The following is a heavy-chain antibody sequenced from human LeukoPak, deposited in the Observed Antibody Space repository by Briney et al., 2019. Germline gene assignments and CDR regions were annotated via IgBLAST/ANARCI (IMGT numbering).Heavy chain of an antibody. CDR2: INSDGSST. D-gene: IGHD1-7*01. J-gene: IGHJ4*02. CDR3: ARYNWNSAPFDY. Sequence: GGSLRLSCAASGFTFGSYWMHWVRQAPGKGLVWVSRINSDGSSTSYADSVKGRFTISRDSAKNTLYLEMNSLRAEDTAVYYCARYNWNSAPFDYWGQGTLVTVSS. V-gene: IGHV3-74*01. CDR1: GFTFGSYW.